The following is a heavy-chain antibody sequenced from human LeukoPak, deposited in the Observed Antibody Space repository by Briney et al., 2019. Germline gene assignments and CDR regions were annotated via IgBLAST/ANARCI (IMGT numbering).Heavy chain of an antibody. Sequence: PGGSLRLSCAASGFTFSSYAMSWVRQAPGKGLEWVSSISSSSSYIYYADSVKGRFTISRDNAKNSLYLQMNSLRAEDTAVYYCAREEWELQYYSDYWGQGTLVTVSS. V-gene: IGHV3-21*01. CDR3: AREEWELQYYSDY. J-gene: IGHJ4*02. CDR2: ISSSSSYI. D-gene: IGHD1-26*01. CDR1: GFTFSSYA.